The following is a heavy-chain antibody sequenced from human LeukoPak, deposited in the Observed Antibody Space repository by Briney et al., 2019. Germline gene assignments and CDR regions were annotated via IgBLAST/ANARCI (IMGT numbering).Heavy chain of an antibody. V-gene: IGHV3-48*03. CDR2: ISRGGSTI. CDR3: TRRDSYFDY. Sequence: GGSLRLSCAASGISFSSYEMNWVRQAPGKGLEWVSYISRGGSTIYYADSVKGRFTIPRDNAKNSLYLQMTSLRAEDTAVYYCTRRDSYFDYWGQGTLVTVSS. J-gene: IGHJ4*02. CDR1: GISFSSYE.